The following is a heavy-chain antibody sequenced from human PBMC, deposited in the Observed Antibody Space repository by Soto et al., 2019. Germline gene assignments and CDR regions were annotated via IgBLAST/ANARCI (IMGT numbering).Heavy chain of an antibody. CDR3: ARDGDLAYCGGDCYSKHDAFDI. Sequence: GGSLRLSCAASGFTFSSYAMHWVRQAPGKGLEWVAVISYDGSNKYYADSVKGRFTISRDNSKNTLYLQMNSLRAEDTAVYYCARDGDLAYCGGDCYSKHDAFDIWGQGTMVTVSS. CDR1: GFTFSSYA. CDR2: ISYDGSNK. J-gene: IGHJ3*02. V-gene: IGHV3-30-3*01. D-gene: IGHD2-21*02.